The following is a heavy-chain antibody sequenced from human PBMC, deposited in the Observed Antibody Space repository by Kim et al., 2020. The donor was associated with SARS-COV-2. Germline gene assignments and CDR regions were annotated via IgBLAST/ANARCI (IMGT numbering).Heavy chain of an antibody. J-gene: IGHJ4*02. CDR2: IYYSGST. D-gene: IGHD3-3*01. CDR3: ARGFAD. Sequence: IYYSGSTNSTPSLKSRVTISVDPSKNQFSLRLSSVTAADTAVYYCARGFADWGQGTLVTVSS. V-gene: IGHV4-59*08.